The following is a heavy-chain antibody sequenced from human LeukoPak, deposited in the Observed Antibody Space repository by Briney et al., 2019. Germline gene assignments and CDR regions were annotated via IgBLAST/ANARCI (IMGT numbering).Heavy chain of an antibody. V-gene: IGHV3-15*01. CDR2: IKSKTDRGTT. Sequence: GGSLRLSCAASGFTFSSYWMSWVRQAPGKGLEWVGRIKSKTDRGTTDYAAPVKGRFTISRDDSKNTLFLQMNSLKTEDTAVYYCSTLTGDDYWGQGTLVTVSS. CDR3: STLTGDDY. D-gene: IGHD7-27*01. CDR1: GFTFSSYW. J-gene: IGHJ4*02.